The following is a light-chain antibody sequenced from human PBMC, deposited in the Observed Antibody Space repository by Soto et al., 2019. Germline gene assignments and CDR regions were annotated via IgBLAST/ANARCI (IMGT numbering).Light chain of an antibody. CDR3: QQYGGSPLT. CDR1: QSVTSS. V-gene: IGKV3-20*01. J-gene: IGKJ4*01. Sequence: IVVTQSPGTLSLSPGERVTLSCRASQSVTSSLAWYQQKPGQAPRLLIYGASSRATGIPDRFSGSGSGTDFTLTISRLEAEDFALYYCQQYGGSPLTFGGGTKVDIK. CDR2: GAS.